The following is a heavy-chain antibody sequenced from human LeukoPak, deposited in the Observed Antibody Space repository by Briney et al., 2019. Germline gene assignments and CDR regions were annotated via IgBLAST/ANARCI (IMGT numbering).Heavy chain of an antibody. V-gene: IGHV1-18*01. CDR1: GYTFTSYG. Sequence: ASVKVSCKASGYTFTSYGISWVRQAPGQGLEWMGWINAYNGNTNYAQKLQGRVTMTTDTSTSTAYMELRSLRSDDTAVYYCARIVVVTASDYYYYYMDVWGKGTTVTVSS. D-gene: IGHD2-21*02. CDR3: ARIVVVTASDYYYYYMDV. J-gene: IGHJ6*03. CDR2: INAYNGNT.